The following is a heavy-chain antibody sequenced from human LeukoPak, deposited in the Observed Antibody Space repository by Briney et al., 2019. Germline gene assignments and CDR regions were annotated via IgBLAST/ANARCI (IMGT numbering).Heavy chain of an antibody. J-gene: IGHJ4*02. V-gene: IGHV4-4*02. CDR1: GGSISSSNW. CDR2: IYHSGST. CDR3: ARRSSYGAKMFGRKFDY. D-gene: IGHD3-10*02. Sequence: SGTLSLTCAVSGGSISSSNWWSWVRQPPGKGLEWIGEIYHSGSTNYNPSLKSRVTISVDKSKNQFSLKLSSVTAADTAVYYCARRSSYGAKMFGRKFDYWGQGTLVTVSS.